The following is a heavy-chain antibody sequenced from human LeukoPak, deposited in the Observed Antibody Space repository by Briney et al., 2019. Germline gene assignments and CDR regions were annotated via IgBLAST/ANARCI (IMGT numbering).Heavy chain of an antibody. CDR3: ARGAGYYDYYMDV. J-gene: IGHJ6*03. CDR2: VNPNRGDT. Sequence: ASVKVFCKASGYSFSGNYIHWVRQAPGQGLEWMGFVNPNRGDTKYAPKLQGRVSMTRDTPTTTAYMELRRLRSDDTALYYCARGAGYYDYYMDVWGKGTTVTVSS. CDR1: GYSFSGNY. V-gene: IGHV1-2*02. D-gene: IGHD6-19*01.